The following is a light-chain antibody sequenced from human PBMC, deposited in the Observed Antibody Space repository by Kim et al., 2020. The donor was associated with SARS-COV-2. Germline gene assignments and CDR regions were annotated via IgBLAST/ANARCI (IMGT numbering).Light chain of an antibody. CDR2: EVT. Sequence: GQSVTISCTGTRSDVGGYNYVSWTQHHPGKAPKLMIYEVTKRPSGVPDRFSGSKSGNTASLTVSGLQAEDEADYYCGSYVGNNNFVFGTGTKVTVL. V-gene: IGLV2-8*01. J-gene: IGLJ1*01. CDR1: RSDVGGYNY. CDR3: GSYVGNNNFV.